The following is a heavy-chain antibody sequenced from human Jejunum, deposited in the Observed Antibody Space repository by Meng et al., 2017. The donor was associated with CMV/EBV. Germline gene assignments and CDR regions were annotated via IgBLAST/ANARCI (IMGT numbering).Heavy chain of an antibody. CDR2: IYSPVPP. Sequence: CTVSGGSIRTDASYLSWIRQPPGRGLEWIGYIYSPVPPYSHPSLQSRVTISVDTSKNQFSLRVSSVTAADTAVYYCARSRGRLFDYWGQGTLVTVSS. J-gene: IGHJ4*01. CDR3: ARSRGRLFDY. V-gene: IGHV4-30-4*08. CDR1: GGSIRTDASY.